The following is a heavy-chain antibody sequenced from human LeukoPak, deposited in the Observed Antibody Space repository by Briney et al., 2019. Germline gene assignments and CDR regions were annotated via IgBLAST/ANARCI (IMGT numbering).Heavy chain of an antibody. J-gene: IGHJ5*01. CDR3: ARAVSSGWLDS. Sequence: GGSLRLSCAASGFTFNKYAIHWVRQSPGKGLEWVTVMSSDESKTYYADSVKGRFTISRDNAKNSLYLQMNSLRAEDTAVYYCARAVSSGWLDSWGQGTLVTVSS. D-gene: IGHD6-19*01. CDR2: MSSDESKT. CDR1: GFTFNKYA. V-gene: IGHV3-30-3*01.